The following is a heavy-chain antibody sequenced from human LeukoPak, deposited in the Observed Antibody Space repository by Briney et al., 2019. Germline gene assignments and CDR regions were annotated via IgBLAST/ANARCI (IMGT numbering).Heavy chain of an antibody. CDR1: GYTFTGYY. V-gene: IGHV1-2*06. D-gene: IGHD3-22*01. CDR2: INPNSGGT. J-gene: IGHJ4*02. CDR3: ARDPYYYDSSGYYDHFDY. Sequence: ASVKVSCKASGYTFTGYYMHWVRQAPGQGLEWMGRINPNSGGTNYAQKLQGRVTMTRDTSISTAYMELSRLRSDDTAVYYCARDPYYYDSSGYYDHFDYWGQGTLVTVSS.